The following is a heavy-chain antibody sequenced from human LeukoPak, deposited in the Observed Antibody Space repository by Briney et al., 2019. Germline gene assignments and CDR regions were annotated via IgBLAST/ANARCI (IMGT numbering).Heavy chain of an antibody. V-gene: IGHV1-18*01. CDR1: GYTFTSYG. Sequence: ASVKASCKASGYTFTSYGISWVRQAPGQGLEWMGWISAYNGNTNYAQKLQGRVTMTTDTSTGTAYMELRSLRSDDTAVYYCARDLGDCSSTSCPGDYWGQGTLVTVSS. D-gene: IGHD2-2*01. CDR3: ARDLGDCSSTSCPGDY. J-gene: IGHJ4*02. CDR2: ISAYNGNT.